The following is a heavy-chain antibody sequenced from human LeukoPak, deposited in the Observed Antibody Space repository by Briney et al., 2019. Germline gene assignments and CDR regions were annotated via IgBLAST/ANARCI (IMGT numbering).Heavy chain of an antibody. CDR3: ARGYYDTSAYSNPFDF. CDR1: GDSISNYY. V-gene: IGHV4-4*09. Sequence: SETLSLTCTVSGDSISNYYWSWIRQTPGKGLEWIGYIHTSGSTYYNPSLKSLVTISVDTSKNQFSLKLSSVTAADTAVYYCARGYYDTSAYSNPFDFWGQGTLVTVSS. CDR2: IHTSGST. J-gene: IGHJ4*02. D-gene: IGHD3-22*01.